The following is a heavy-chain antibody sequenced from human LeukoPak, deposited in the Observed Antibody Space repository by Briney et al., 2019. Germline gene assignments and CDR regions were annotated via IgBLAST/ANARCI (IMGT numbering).Heavy chain of an antibody. V-gene: IGHV3-48*02. CDR1: GFTFRSYS. CDR2: ITSGSSPI. CDR3: ARRAYGDDSFDY. D-gene: IGHD4-17*01. J-gene: IGHJ4*02. Sequence: PGRSLRLSCAASGFTFRSYSMNWVRQAPGKGLEWVSYITSGSSPIYYADSVKGRFTISRDNAKNSLYLQMNSLRDEDTAVYYCARRAYGDDSFDYWGQGTLVTVSS.